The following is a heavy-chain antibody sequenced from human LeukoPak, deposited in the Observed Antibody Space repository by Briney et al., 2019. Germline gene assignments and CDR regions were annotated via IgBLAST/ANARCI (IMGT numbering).Heavy chain of an antibody. Sequence: ASVKVSCKASGYTFTGYYMHWVRQAPGQGLEWMGIVNPSGGSTSYAQKFQGRVTMTRDTSTSTVYMELSSLRSEDTAVYYCARDQPTEVVPAAITEDYWGQGTLVTVSS. D-gene: IGHD2-2*01. J-gene: IGHJ4*02. CDR3: ARDQPTEVVPAAITEDY. CDR2: VNPSGGST. CDR1: GYTFTGYY. V-gene: IGHV1-46*01.